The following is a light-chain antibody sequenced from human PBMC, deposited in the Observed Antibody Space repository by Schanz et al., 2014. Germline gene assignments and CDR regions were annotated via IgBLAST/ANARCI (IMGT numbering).Light chain of an antibody. CDR2: AGN. J-gene: IGLJ2*01. V-gene: IGLV1-44*01. Sequence: QSVLTQPPSASGTPGQRVSISCSGSSSNTGRNSVAWYQKFPAMAPKLLISAGNQRPSGVPDRFSGSRSGTSAFLAISGLESEDEADYYCAAWDDSSNSRVFGGGTKLPGL. CDR3: AAWDDSSNSRV. CDR1: SSNTGRNS.